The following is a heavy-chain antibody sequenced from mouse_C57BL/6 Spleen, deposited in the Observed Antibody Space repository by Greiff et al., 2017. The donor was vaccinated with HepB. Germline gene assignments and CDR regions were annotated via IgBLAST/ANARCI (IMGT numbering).Heavy chain of an antibody. CDR3: ARSHDYGSSYVRGTYAMDY. Sequence: VQLQQSGPELVKPGASVKISCKASGYSFTDYNMNWVKQSNGKSLEWIGVINPNYGTTSYNQKFKGKATLTVDQSSSTAYMQLNSLTSEDSAVYYCARSHDYGSSYVRGTYAMDYWGQGTSVTVSS. J-gene: IGHJ4*01. CDR2: INPNYGTT. V-gene: IGHV1-39*01. D-gene: IGHD1-1*01. CDR1: GYSFTDYN.